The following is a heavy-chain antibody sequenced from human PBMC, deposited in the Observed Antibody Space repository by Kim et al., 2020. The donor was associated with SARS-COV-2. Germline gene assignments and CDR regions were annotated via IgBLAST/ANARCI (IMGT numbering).Heavy chain of an antibody. CDR3: ARGRGYSSSWYIGWFDP. V-gene: IGHV4-39*01. D-gene: IGHD6-13*01. Sequence: RESRVTISVDTSKNQFSLKLSSVTAADTAVYYCARGRGYSSSWYIGWFDPWGQGTLVTVSS. J-gene: IGHJ5*02.